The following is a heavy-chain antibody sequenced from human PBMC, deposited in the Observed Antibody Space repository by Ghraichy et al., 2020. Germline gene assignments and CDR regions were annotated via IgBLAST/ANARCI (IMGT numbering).Heavy chain of an antibody. V-gene: IGHV4-39*01. Sequence: SETLSLTCTVSGGSISSSSYYWGWIRQPPGKGLEWIGSIYYSGSTYYNPSLKSRVTISVDTSKNQFSLKLSSVTAADTAVYYCARRWVVTGAFDYWGQGTLVTVSS. CDR3: ARRWVVTGAFDY. CDR1: GGSISSSSYY. J-gene: IGHJ4*02. CDR2: IYYSGST. D-gene: IGHD4-23*01.